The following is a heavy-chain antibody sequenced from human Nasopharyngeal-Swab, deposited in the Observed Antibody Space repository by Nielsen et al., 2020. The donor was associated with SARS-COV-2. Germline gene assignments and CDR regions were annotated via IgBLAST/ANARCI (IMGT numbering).Heavy chain of an antibody. CDR2: IKHDGSGT. V-gene: IGHV3-74*03. Sequence: GGSLRLSWVASGFTFSNYWMYWVRQAPGKGLVWVSRIKHDGSGTKYADSVKGRFTISRDNAKNTLYLHMNSLTAEDTAVYYCTRDFGMATFDSWGQGTLVTVSS. J-gene: IGHJ4*02. CDR1: GFTFSNYW. D-gene: IGHD3-16*01. CDR3: TRDFGMATFDS.